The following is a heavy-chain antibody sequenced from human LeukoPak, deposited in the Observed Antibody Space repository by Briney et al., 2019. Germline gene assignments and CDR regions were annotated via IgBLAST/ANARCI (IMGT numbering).Heavy chain of an antibody. Sequence: SSETLSLTCTVSGGSISRSNYYWGWTRQPPGKGLEWIGSIFYSGSTYYNPSFKSPVSISVDTSKNQFSLKLSSVTAADTAVYYCARVSSSARPNFDYWGQGTLVTVSS. D-gene: IGHD6-6*01. CDR2: IFYSGST. J-gene: IGHJ4*02. CDR1: GGSISRSNYY. V-gene: IGHV4-39*01. CDR3: ARVSSSARPNFDY.